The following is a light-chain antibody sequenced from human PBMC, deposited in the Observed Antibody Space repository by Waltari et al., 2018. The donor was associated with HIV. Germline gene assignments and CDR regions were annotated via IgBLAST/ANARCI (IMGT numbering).Light chain of an antibody. CDR3: SSFANRDGFYVL. CDR1: NSDIGTYDY. J-gene: IGLJ2*01. V-gene: IGLV2-8*01. Sequence: QSALPQPPSASGSPGQSVTLSCTGTNSDIGTYDYVSCYQQHPGKAPKLVISEVTKRPSGVSDRFSGSKSGNTAFLTVSGLQAEDEADYYCSSFANRDGFYVLFGGGTRLTVL. CDR2: EVT.